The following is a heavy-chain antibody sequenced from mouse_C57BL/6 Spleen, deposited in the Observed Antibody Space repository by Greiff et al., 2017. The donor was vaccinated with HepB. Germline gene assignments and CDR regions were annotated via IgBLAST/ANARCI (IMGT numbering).Heavy chain of an antibody. J-gene: IGHJ4*01. Sequence: EVQLVESGGGLVQPGGSLSLSCAASGFTFTDYYMSWVRQPPGKALEWLGFIRNKANGYTTEYSASVKGRFTISRDNSQSILYLQMNALRAEDSATYYCARFDSYATDYWGQGTSVTVSS. V-gene: IGHV7-3*01. CDR2: IRNKANGYTT. CDR3: ARFDSYATDY. CDR1: GFTFTDYY.